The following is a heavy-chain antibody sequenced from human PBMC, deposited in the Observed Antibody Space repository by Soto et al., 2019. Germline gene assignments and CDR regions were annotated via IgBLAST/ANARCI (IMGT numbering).Heavy chain of an antibody. Sequence: LRLSCAASGFTFSSYSMNWVRQAPGKGLEWVSSISSSSSYIYYADSVKGRFTISRDNAKNSLYLQMNSLRAEDTAVYYCARDREYSSSSVFYYYYGMDVWGQGTTVTVSS. CDR1: GFTFSSYS. J-gene: IGHJ6*02. D-gene: IGHD6-6*01. CDR2: ISSSSSYI. CDR3: ARDREYSSSSVFYYYYGMDV. V-gene: IGHV3-21*01.